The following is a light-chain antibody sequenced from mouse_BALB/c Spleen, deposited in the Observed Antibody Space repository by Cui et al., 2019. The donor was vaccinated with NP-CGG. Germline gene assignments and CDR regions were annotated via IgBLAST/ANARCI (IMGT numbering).Light chain of an antibody. V-gene: IGLV1*01. Sequence: QAVVTKESALTTSPGETVTLTCRSSTRTVTTSNYANLVQEKPDHLFTGLIGGTNNRPPGVPARFSGSLIGDKAALTITGAQTEDEAIYFCSLWYSNHWVFGGGTKLTVL. CDR3: SLWYSNHWV. CDR2: GTN. J-gene: IGLJ1*01. CDR1: TRTVTTSNY.